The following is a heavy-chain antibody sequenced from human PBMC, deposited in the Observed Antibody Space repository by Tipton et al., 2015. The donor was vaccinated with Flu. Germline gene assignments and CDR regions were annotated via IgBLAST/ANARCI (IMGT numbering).Heavy chain of an antibody. D-gene: IGHD4-11*01. V-gene: IGHV4-38-2*01. Sequence: PGLVKPSETLSLICAVSDYSISSGYYWGWIRQPPAQGLQWIGNVCLGGSPYYNSSLKSRVTISLARSKTQFSLRLTSVNAADTAVYFCARRDYSNYVSEPKNWFDSWGRGTLVTVSS. CDR1: DYSISSGYY. CDR2: VCLGGSP. CDR3: ARRDYSNYVSEPKNWFDS. J-gene: IGHJ5*01.